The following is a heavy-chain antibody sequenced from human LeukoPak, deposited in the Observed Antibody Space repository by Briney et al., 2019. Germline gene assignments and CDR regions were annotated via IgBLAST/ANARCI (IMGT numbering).Heavy chain of an antibody. D-gene: IGHD3-16*01. CDR1: GFTFSSYS. Sequence: PGGSLRLSCVASGFTFSSYSMNWVRQAPGKGLEWVSYTSSGSSTIYYADSVKGRFTISRDNAKNPLYLQMNSLRAEDTAVYYCTRDSAGYAPYYYYYMDVWGKGTTVTVSS. V-gene: IGHV3-48*04. CDR2: TSSGSSTI. CDR3: TRDSAGYAPYYYYYMDV. J-gene: IGHJ6*03.